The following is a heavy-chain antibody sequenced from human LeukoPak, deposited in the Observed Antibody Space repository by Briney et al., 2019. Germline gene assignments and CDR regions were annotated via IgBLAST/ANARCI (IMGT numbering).Heavy chain of an antibody. J-gene: IGHJ6*02. Sequence: GGSLRLSCAASGFTFSSYWMHWVRQAPGKGLEWVSSISSSSSYIYYADSVKGRFTISRDNAKNSLYLQMNSLRAEDTAVYYCARDIGTYYDILRRYGMDVWGQGTTVTVSS. CDR3: ARDIGTYYDILRRYGMDV. D-gene: IGHD3-9*01. CDR2: ISSSSSYI. CDR1: GFTFSSYW. V-gene: IGHV3-21*01.